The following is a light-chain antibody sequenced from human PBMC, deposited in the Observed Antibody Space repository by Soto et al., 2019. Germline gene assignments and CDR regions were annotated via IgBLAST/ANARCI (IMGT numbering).Light chain of an antibody. V-gene: IGLV2-14*01. CDR3: SSYTTSSILYV. J-gene: IGLJ1*01. Sequence: QSALTQPASVSGSPGQSITISCTGTSSDVGGYNYVSWYQQHPGTAPKLMIYEVSNRPSGVSNRFSGSKSGNTASLTISGLQAEDEADYYCSSYTTSSILYVFGTGTKLTVL. CDR1: SSDVGGYNY. CDR2: EVS.